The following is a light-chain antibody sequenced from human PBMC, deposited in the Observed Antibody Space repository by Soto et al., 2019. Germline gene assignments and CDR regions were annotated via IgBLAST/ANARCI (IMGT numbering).Light chain of an antibody. CDR3: QQYGTSPIT. J-gene: IGKJ5*01. CDR2: DAS. Sequence: EIVLIQSPATLCLSPGERATLSCRASQSVSRNLAWYQQKPGQAPRLLIYDASNRATGIPDRVSGSGSGTDFTLTFSRLEPEDFAVYYCQQYGTSPITFGQGTRLEIK. V-gene: IGKV3-20*01. CDR1: QSVSRN.